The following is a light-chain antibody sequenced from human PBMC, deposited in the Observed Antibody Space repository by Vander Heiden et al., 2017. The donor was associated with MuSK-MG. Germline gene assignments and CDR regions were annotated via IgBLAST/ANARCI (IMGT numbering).Light chain of an antibody. CDR1: QSISSY. V-gene: IGKV1-39*01. CDR2: AAS. J-gene: IGKJ1*01. CDR3: QQSDSTPHT. Sequence: DLQMTQSPSSLSPSAGDRVTITCRASQSISSYLNWYQQKPGKAPKLLIYAASSLQSGGPSRFSGSGSGTDFTLTISRLQPEDFATYYCQQSDSTPHTFGQGTKVEIK.